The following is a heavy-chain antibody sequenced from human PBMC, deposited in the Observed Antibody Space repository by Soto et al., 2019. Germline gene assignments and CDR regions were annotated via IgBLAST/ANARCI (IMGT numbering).Heavy chain of an antibody. V-gene: IGHV1-69*01. CDR3: ARAQGSSTSLENYYYYYYGMDV. CDR1: GGTFSSYA. D-gene: IGHD2-2*01. CDR2: IIPISGTA. Sequence: QVQLVQSGAEVKKPGSSVKVSCKASGGTFSSYAISWVRQAPGQGLEWMGGIIPISGTANYAQKFQGRVTITADESTSTAYKELSSLRSEDTAVYYCARAQGSSTSLENYYYYYYGMDVWGQGTTVSVSS. J-gene: IGHJ6*02.